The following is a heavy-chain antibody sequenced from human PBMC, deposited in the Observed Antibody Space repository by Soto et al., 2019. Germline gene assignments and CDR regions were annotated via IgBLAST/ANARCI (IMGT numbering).Heavy chain of an antibody. CDR2: IIPIFGTA. D-gene: IGHD2-21*02. CDR1: GGTVSSYA. J-gene: IGHJ6*02. V-gene: IGHV1-69*13. Sequence: SVKVSCKASGGTVSSYAISWVRQAPGQGLEWMGGIIPIFGTANYAQKFQGRVTITADESTSTAYMELSSLRSEETAVYYCARGGIRIVVVTAIPDGMDVWGQGTTVTVSS. CDR3: ARGGIRIVVVTAIPDGMDV.